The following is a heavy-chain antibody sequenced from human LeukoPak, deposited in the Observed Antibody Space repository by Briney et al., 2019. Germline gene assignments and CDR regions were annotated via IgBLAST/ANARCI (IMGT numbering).Heavy chain of an antibody. D-gene: IGHD1-26*01. Sequence: GGSLRLSCAASGFTFSSYAMHWVRQAPGKGLEWVAVISYDGSNKYYADSVKGRFTISRDNSKNTLYLQMNSLRAEDTAVYYCARDMRSGSYFRYFDLWGRGTLVTVSS. J-gene: IGHJ2*01. CDR3: ARDMRSGSYFRYFDL. CDR2: ISYDGSNK. V-gene: IGHV3-30*04. CDR1: GFTFSSYA.